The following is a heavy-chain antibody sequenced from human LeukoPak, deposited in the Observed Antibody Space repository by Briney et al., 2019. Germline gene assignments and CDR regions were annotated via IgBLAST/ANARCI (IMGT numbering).Heavy chain of an antibody. D-gene: IGHD5-18*01. CDR2: ISAYNGNT. Sequence: ASVKVSCKASGYTFTSYGISWVRQAPGQGLEWMGWISAYNGNTNYAQKLQGRVTMTTDTSTSTAYMELRSLRSDDTAVYYCARDRDTAMVTSDWYFDLWGRGTLVTVSS. CDR3: ARDRDTAMVTSDWYFDL. CDR1: GYTFTSYG. V-gene: IGHV1-18*01. J-gene: IGHJ2*01.